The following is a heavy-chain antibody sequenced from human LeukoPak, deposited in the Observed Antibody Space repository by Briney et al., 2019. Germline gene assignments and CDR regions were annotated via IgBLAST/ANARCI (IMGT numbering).Heavy chain of an antibody. Sequence: SETLSLTCTVSGGSISSYYWSWIRQPPGKGLEWIGYIYYGGSTNYNPSLKSRVTISVDTSKNQFSLKLSSVTAADTAVYYCARERGPNWFDPWGQGTLVTVSS. CDR1: GGSISSYY. CDR2: IYYGGST. V-gene: IGHV4-59*01. CDR3: ARERGPNWFDP. J-gene: IGHJ5*02.